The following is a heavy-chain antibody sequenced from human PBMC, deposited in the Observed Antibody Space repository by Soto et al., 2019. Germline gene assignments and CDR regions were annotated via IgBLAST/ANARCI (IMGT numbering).Heavy chain of an antibody. J-gene: IGHJ6*02. CDR1: EFTVSSNY. Sequence: PGGSLRLSCAASEFTVSSNYMSWVRQAPGKGLEWVSIVYSGGSTHYADSVEGRFTISRDNSKNTLYLQMNSLRAEDTAVYYCARTVRSYGYDYGMDVWGQGTTVTVSS. CDR2: VYSGGST. D-gene: IGHD5-18*01. CDR3: ARTVRSYGYDYGMDV. V-gene: IGHV3-53*01.